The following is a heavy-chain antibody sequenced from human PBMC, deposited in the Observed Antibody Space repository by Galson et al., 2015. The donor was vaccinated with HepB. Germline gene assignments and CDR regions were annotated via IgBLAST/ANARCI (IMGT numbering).Heavy chain of an antibody. D-gene: IGHD2-2*01. CDR3: ARVGADIVVVPAAILGSSYYYYMDV. J-gene: IGHJ6*03. CDR1: GGSISSGSYY. V-gene: IGHV4-61*02. CDR2: IYTSGST. Sequence: TLSLTCTVSGGSISSGSYYWSWIRQPAGKGLEWIGRIYTSGSTNYNPSLKSRVTMSVDTSKNQFSLKLSSVTAADTAVYYCARVGADIVVVPAAILGSSYYYYMDVWGKGTTVTVSS.